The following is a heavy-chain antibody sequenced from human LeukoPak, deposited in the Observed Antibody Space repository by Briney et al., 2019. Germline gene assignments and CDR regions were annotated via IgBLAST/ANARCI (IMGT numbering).Heavy chain of an antibody. Sequence: GGSLRLSCAASGFTFSSYWMSWVRQAPGKGLEWVANIKQDGSEKYYVDSVKGRFTISRDNAKNSLYLQMNSLRAEDTAVYYCARCTMVRGVNCHFDYWGQGTLVTVSS. CDR3: ARCTMVRGVNCHFDY. J-gene: IGHJ4*02. V-gene: IGHV3-7*01. CDR2: IKQDGSEK. CDR1: GFTFSSYW. D-gene: IGHD3-10*01.